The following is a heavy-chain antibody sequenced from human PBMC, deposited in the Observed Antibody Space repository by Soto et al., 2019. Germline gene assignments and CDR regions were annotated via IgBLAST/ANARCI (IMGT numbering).Heavy chain of an antibody. J-gene: IGHJ4*02. CDR1: GGSISSGGYY. CDR3: ATYGSGSYKPTTFDY. D-gene: IGHD3-10*01. CDR2: IFYSGST. V-gene: IGHV4-31*03. Sequence: QVQLQESGPRLVKPSQTLSLTCTVSGGSISSGGYYWSWIRQHPGKGREWIGYIFYSGSTYYNPSLKSRVTISVDTSKNQFSLKLSSVTAADTAVYYCATYGSGSYKPTTFDYWGQGTLVTVSS.